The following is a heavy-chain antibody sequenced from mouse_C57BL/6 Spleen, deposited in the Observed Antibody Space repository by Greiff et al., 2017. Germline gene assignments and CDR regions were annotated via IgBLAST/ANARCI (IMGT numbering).Heavy chain of an antibody. V-gene: IGHV1-69*01. Sequence: QVQLQQPGAELVLPGASVKLSCKASGYTFTSYWIHWVKQRPGQGLEWIGEIDPSDSYTNYNQKFKGKSTLTVDKSSSTAYMQLSSLTSEDSAVYYCARKELGLYYYAMDYWGQGTSVTVSS. CDR2: IDPSDSYT. CDR3: ARKELGLYYYAMDY. J-gene: IGHJ4*01. D-gene: IGHD4-1*01. CDR1: GYTFTSYW.